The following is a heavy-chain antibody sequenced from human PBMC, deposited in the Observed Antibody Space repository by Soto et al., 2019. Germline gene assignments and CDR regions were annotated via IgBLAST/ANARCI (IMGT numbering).Heavy chain of an antibody. CDR3: VKDALTTVAYYFDY. Sequence: PGGSLRLSCEVSGFRFDDYGMHWVRQAPGKGLEWIAGISRDSRSISYGASMKGRFTISRDNAKNSLYLQLNSLRADDTAFYYCVKDALTTVAYYFDYWRQGALVTVS. J-gene: IGHJ4*02. D-gene: IGHD4-17*01. CDR1: GFRFDDYG. V-gene: IGHV3-9*01. CDR2: ISRDSRSI.